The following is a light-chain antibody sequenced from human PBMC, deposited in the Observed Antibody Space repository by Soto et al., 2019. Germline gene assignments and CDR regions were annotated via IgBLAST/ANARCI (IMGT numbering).Light chain of an antibody. CDR2: STS. V-gene: IGLV1-44*01. J-gene: IGLJ2*01. CDR3: ATCDDSLNGPV. Sequence: QSVLTQPPSASGTPGQRVTISCSGTISNIGGNTVDWYQQFPGTAPKLLIYSTSHRPPGVPDRFSGSKSDTSASLAISGLQSEDEADYYCATCDDSLNGPVFGGGTKLTVL. CDR1: ISNIGGNT.